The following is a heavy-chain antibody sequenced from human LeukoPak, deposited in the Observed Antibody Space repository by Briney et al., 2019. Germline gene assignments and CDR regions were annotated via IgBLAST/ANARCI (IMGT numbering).Heavy chain of an antibody. Sequence: SVKVSCKASGGTFSSYAISWVRQAPGQGLEWMGGIIPIFGTANYAQKFQGRVTITTDESTSTAYMELSSLRSEDTAVYYCARSVPEGSGYYTNDAFDIWGQGTIVTVSS. D-gene: IGHD3-3*01. CDR1: GGTFSSYA. CDR2: IIPIFGTA. J-gene: IGHJ3*02. V-gene: IGHV1-69*05. CDR3: ARSVPEGSGYYTNDAFDI.